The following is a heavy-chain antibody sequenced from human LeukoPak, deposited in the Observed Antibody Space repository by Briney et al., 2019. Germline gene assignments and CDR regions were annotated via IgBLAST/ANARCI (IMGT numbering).Heavy chain of an antibody. CDR2: ISPNSGGT. J-gene: IGHJ4*02. CDR1: GYTFIAYY. Sequence: GASVKVSCKASGYTFIAYYLYWVRQAPGQGLELMGWISPNSGGTKYTQNFQGRVTMIRDTYISTVYMELSRLSYDDTAVYYCARGHIFDFAFWGQGTLVTVSS. V-gene: IGHV1-2*02. CDR3: ARGHIFDFAF. D-gene: IGHD3/OR15-3a*01.